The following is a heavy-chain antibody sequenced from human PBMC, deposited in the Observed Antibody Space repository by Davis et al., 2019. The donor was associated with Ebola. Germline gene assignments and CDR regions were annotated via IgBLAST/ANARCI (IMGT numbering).Heavy chain of an antibody. D-gene: IGHD5-18*01. CDR3: AGGYSYDLYYYGMDV. Sequence: GESLKISCVASGFTFSNYDMNWVRQAPGKGLEWVSSISSSSSYIYYADSVKGRFTISRDNAKNSLYLQMNSLRAEDTAVYYCAGGYSYDLYYYGMDVWGQGTTVTVSS. CDR2: ISSSSSYI. V-gene: IGHV3-21*01. J-gene: IGHJ6*02. CDR1: GFTFSNYD.